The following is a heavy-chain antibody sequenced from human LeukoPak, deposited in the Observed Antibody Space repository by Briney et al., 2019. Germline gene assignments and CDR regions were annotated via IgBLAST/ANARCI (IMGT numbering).Heavy chain of an antibody. J-gene: IGHJ4*02. CDR3: AGALIVGATNIDY. CDR2: IYYSGST. CDR1: GGSISSGDYY. D-gene: IGHD1-26*01. V-gene: IGHV4-30-4*01. Sequence: PSQTLSLTCTVSGGSISSGDYYWSWIRQPPGKGLEWIGYIYYSGSTYYNPSLKSRVTISVDTSKNQFSLKLSSVTAADTAVYYCAGALIVGATNIDYWGQGTLVTVSS.